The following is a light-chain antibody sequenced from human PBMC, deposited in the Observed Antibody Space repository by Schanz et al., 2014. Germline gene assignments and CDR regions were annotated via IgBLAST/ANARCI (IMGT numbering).Light chain of an antibody. CDR1: SSNIGAGYD. V-gene: IGLV1-40*01. CDR3: AAWDDSLNGVV. Sequence: QSVLTQPPSVSGAPGQRVTISCTGSSSNIGAGYDVHWYQQLPGTAPKLLIYANSNRPSGVPDRFSGSKSGTSASLAITGLRSEDEADYYCAAWDDSLNGVVFGGGTKLTVL. J-gene: IGLJ3*02. CDR2: ANS.